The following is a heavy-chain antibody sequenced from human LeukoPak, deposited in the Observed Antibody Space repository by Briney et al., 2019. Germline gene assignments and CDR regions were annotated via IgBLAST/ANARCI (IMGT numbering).Heavy chain of an antibody. V-gene: IGHV3-74*01. Sequence: GGSLRLSCVASGFTFRSYWMHWVRQARGKGQMWASGINSDGINTNYADSVKGRFPISRDNAKDTLYLQMSRLGAGDTAVYYCARDLGRGDNWNYNDYWGQGTLVTVSS. CDR1: GFTFRSYW. J-gene: IGHJ4*02. D-gene: IGHD1-7*01. CDR3: ARDLGRGDNWNYNDY. CDR2: INSDGINT.